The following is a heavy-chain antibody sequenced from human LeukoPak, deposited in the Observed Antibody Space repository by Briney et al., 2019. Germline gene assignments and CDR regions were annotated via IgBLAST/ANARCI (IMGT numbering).Heavy chain of an antibody. D-gene: IGHD2-2*03. CDR2: ITNDGGTT. CDR1: GFTFGSYA. CDR3: ARVDDFTYDF. V-gene: IGHV3-64*01. J-gene: IGHJ4*02. Sequence: PGGSLRLSCAASGFTFGSYAMHWVRQAPGRGLEYVSAITNDGGTTFYANSVTGRFTISRDNSKNTLFLQMGSLRPEDMAVYFCARVDDFTYDFWGQGTLVTVSS.